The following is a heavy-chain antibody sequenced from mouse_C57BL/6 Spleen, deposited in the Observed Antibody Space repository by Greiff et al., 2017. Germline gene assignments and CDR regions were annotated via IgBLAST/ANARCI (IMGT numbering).Heavy chain of an antibody. V-gene: IGHV3-6*01. D-gene: IGHD2-4*01. CDR1: GYSITSGYY. CDR3: ARSFYYDFSAWFAY. CDR2: ISYDGSN. Sequence: EVKLQESGPGLVKPSQSLSLTCSVTGYSITSGYYWNWIRQFPGNKLEWMGYISYDGSNNYNPSLKNRISITRDTSKNQFFLKLNSVTTEDTATYYCARSFYYDFSAWFAYWGQGTLVTVSA. J-gene: IGHJ3*01.